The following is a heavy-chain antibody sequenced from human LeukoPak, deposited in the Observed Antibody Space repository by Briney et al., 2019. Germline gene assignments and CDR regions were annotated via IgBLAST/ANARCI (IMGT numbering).Heavy chain of an antibody. CDR3: ASPSRYGDYVGAFDI. J-gene: IGHJ3*02. Sequence: SETLSLTCTVCGGSISSSSYYWGWIRQPPGKGLEWIGSIYYSGSTYYNPSLKSRVTISVDTSKNQFSLKLSSVTAADTAVYYCASPSRYGDYVGAFDIWGQGTMVTVSS. CDR2: IYYSGST. V-gene: IGHV4-39*01. D-gene: IGHD4-17*01. CDR1: GGSISSSSYY.